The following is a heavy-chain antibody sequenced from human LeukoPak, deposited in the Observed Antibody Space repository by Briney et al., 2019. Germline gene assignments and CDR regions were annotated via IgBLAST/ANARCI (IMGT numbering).Heavy chain of an antibody. CDR1: GYTFTGYY. D-gene: IGHD2-15*01. J-gene: IGHJ4*02. Sequence: ASVKVSCKASGYTFTGYYMHWVRQAPGQGLEWMGWINPNSGGTNYAQKFQGRVTMTRDTSISTAYMELSRLRSDDTAVYYCARGQRDCSGGSCYSGGGDYWGQGTLVTVSS. CDR2: INPNSGGT. V-gene: IGHV1-2*02. CDR3: ARGQRDCSGGSCYSGGGDY.